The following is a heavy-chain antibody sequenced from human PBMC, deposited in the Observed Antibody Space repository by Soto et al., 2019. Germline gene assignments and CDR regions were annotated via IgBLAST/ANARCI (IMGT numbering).Heavy chain of an antibody. Sequence: ETLSLTCAVYGGSFSGYYWSWIRQPPGKGLEWIGEINHSGSTNYNPSLKSRVTISVDTSKNQFSLKLSSVTAADTAVYYCARFKGWLQPFDYWGQGTLVTVSA. D-gene: IGHD5-12*01. CDR2: INHSGST. J-gene: IGHJ4*02. V-gene: IGHV4-34*01. CDR1: GGSFSGYY. CDR3: ARFKGWLQPFDY.